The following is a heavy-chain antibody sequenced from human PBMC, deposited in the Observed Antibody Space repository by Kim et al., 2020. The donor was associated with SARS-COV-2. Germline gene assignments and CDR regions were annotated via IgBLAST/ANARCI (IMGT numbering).Heavy chain of an antibody. CDR1: GFTFSSYA. J-gene: IGHJ4*02. CDR3: VKVRVDGDYVLASEYYFDY. CDR2: ISGTGGGT. V-gene: IGHV3-23*01. D-gene: IGHD4-17*01. Sequence: GGSLRLSCAASGFTFSSYALTWVRQAPGKGLEWVSSISGTGGGTYYADSVKGRFTISRDNSKNTLYLQMNSLRAEDTAVYYCVKVRVDGDYVLASEYYFDYWGQGTLVTVSS.